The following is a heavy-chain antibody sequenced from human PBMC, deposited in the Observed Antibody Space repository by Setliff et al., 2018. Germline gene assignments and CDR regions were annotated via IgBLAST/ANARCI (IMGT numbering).Heavy chain of an antibody. Sequence: ASVKVSCKASGYTFTSYAMHWVRQTPGQRLEWMGGIIPILGIANYAQKFQGRVTITRDTSASTAYMELSSLRSDDTAVYYCARDRGQLANGMDVWGQGTTVTVSS. J-gene: IGHJ6*02. V-gene: IGHV1-3*01. CDR2: IIPILGIA. D-gene: IGHD6-6*01. CDR1: GYTFTSYA. CDR3: ARDRGQLANGMDV.